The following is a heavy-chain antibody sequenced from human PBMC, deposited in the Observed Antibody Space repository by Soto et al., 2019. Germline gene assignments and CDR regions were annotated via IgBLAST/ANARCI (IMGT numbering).Heavy chain of an antibody. CDR1: GGSFSGYY. CDR2: INHSGST. CDR3: ARVLIRFLEWLPRSYHYYGMDV. J-gene: IGHJ6*02. D-gene: IGHD3-3*01. Sequence: QVQLQQWGAGLLKPSETLSLTCAVYGGSFSGYYWSWIRQPPGKGLEWIGEINHSGSTNYNPSLKSRVTISVDTSKNQFSLKLSSVTAADTAVYYCARVLIRFLEWLPRSYHYYGMDVWGQGTTVTVSS. V-gene: IGHV4-34*01.